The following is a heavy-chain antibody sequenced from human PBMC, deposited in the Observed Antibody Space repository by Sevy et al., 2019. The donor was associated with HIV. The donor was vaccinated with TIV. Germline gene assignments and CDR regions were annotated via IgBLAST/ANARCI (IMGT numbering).Heavy chain of an antibody. J-gene: IGHJ4*02. CDR2: IDPSDSYT. V-gene: IGHV5-10-1*01. D-gene: IGHD3-9*01. Sequence: GESLKISCKGSGYSFTSYWISWVRQMPGKGLEWMGRIDPSDSYTNYSPSFQGHVTISADKSISTAYLQWSSLKASDTAMYYCARHKLLRYFDWTIDYWGQGTLVTVSS. CDR1: GYSFTSYW. CDR3: ARHKLLRYFDWTIDY.